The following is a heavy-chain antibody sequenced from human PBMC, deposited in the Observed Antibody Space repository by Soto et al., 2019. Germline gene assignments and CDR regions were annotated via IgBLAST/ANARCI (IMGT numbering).Heavy chain of an antibody. D-gene: IGHD2-8*01. CDR1: GDSVTNYF. Sequence: TLSLTCTVSGDSVTNYFWSRMRQPPGKGLEWIGHMYHGGRTNYSPSLKSRVTMSLDSSKNQFSLNLSSVTAADTAVYFCERDPGYCTNGVCPIFDFWGQGVLVTVSS. V-gene: IGHV4-59*02. CDR3: ERDPGYCTNGVCPIFDF. J-gene: IGHJ4*02. CDR2: MYHGGRT.